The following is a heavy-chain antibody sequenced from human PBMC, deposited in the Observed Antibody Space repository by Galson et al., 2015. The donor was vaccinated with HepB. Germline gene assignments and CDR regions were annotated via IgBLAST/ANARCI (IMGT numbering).Heavy chain of an antibody. CDR1: GFTFSSYA. CDR3: AKGGKEDSGYYRHDAFDI. V-gene: IGHV3-23*01. D-gene: IGHD3-22*01. CDR2: ISGSGGST. Sequence: SLRLSCAASGFTFSSYAMSWVRQAPGKGLEWVSAISGSGGSTYYADSVKGRFTISRDNSKNTLYLQMNSLRAEDTAVYYCAKGGKEDSGYYRHDAFDIWGQGTMVTVSS. J-gene: IGHJ3*02.